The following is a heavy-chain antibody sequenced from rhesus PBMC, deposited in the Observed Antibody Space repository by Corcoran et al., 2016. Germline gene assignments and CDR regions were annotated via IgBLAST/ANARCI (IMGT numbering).Heavy chain of an antibody. CDR2: IDGNSERT. CDR1: GASIRRNW. Sequence: QVQLQESGPGLVKPSETLSLTCTVSGASIRRNWWTWIRQPPGKGLEGIGDIDGNSERTNSNPSLKSRVTISKDASKNRFSLKLSSVAAADTALYYCAREKDDYWGQGVLVTVSS. J-gene: IGHJ4*01. CDR3: AREKDDY. V-gene: IGHV4-80*01.